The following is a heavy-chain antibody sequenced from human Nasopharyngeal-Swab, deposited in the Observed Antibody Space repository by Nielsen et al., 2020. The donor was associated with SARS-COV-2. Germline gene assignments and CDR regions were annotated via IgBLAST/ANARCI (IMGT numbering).Heavy chain of an antibody. J-gene: IGHJ4*02. CDR3: AKLRGGYSSSWYDY. V-gene: IGHV1-18*01. Sequence: WVRQAPGQGLEWMGWISAYNGNTNYAQKLQGRVTMTTDTSTSTAYMELRSLRSDDTAVYYCAKLRGGYSSSWYDYWGQGTLVTVSS. CDR2: ISAYNGNT. D-gene: IGHD6-13*01.